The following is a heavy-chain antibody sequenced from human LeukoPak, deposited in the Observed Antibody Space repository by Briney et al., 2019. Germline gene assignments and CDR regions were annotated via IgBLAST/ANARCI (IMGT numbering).Heavy chain of an antibody. CDR1: GYRFTNYW. Sequence: GESLKISCQVSGYRFTNYWVGWVRQMPGKGLEWVGIIYPGDSDIRYSPSLKDQVTISADTSISTAYLQWSSLKASDTAMYYCARHRNADVFDIWGQGTMVTVSS. CDR2: IYPGDSDI. V-gene: IGHV5-51*01. CDR3: ARHRNADVFDI. J-gene: IGHJ3*02. D-gene: IGHD4-11*01.